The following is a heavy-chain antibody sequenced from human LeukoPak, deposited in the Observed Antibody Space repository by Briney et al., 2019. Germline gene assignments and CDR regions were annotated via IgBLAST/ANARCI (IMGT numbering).Heavy chain of an antibody. D-gene: IGHD2-2*01. J-gene: IGHJ6*04. Sequence: GGPLRLSCTASGVTFGDYAMSWVRQAPGKGLEGVGFIRSKAYGGKTEYAASVKGRFTISRDDSKSIAYLQMNSLKTEDTAVYYCTSGKISSTSEYYYYYYGMDVWGKGTTVTVSS. CDR1: GVTFGDYA. V-gene: IGHV3-49*04. CDR2: IRSKAYGGKT. CDR3: TSGKISSTSEYYYYYYGMDV.